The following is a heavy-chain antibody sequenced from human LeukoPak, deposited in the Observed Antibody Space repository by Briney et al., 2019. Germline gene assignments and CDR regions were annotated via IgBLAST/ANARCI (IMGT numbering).Heavy chain of an antibody. V-gene: IGHV3-74*01. Sequence: GGSLRLSCEASGFTLSNYYMNWGRQAPGKGLVWVSRIKNDGSGTTNTDSVKGRFTISRDNARNTVYLQMISLRVEDSAVYYCARDQGVVVTAIGFDYWGQGTLDTVSS. CDR3: ARDQGVVVTAIGFDY. CDR1: GFTLSNYY. D-gene: IGHD2-21*02. CDR2: IKNDGSGT. J-gene: IGHJ4*02.